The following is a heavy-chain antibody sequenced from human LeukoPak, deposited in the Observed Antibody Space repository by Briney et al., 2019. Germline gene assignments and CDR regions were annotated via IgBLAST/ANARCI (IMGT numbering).Heavy chain of an antibody. CDR2: VGSSGTST. Sequence: GGSPRLSCAASGFIFSSYAMTWVRQAPGKGLEWVSTVGSSGTSTYYADSVKGRFTISRDNSNNTLYLQMNSLRAEDTAVYYCAKDRSSGGSCYNFWGQGTLVTVSS. CDR3: AKDRSSGGSCYNF. D-gene: IGHD2-15*01. V-gene: IGHV3-23*01. J-gene: IGHJ4*02. CDR1: GFIFSSYA.